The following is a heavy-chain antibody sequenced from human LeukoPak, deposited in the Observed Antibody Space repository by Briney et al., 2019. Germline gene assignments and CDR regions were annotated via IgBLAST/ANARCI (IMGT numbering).Heavy chain of an antibody. CDR2: ISSSGSTI. Sequence: SGGSLRLSCAASGFTVSSNYMSWVRQAPGKGLEWVSYISSSGSTIYYADSVKGRFTISRDNAKNSLYLQMNSLRAEDTAVYYCARDRWDSRYNWFRDAFDIWGQGTMVTVSS. D-gene: IGHD1-20*01. CDR3: ARDRWDSRYNWFRDAFDI. J-gene: IGHJ3*02. CDR1: GFTVSSNY. V-gene: IGHV3-11*01.